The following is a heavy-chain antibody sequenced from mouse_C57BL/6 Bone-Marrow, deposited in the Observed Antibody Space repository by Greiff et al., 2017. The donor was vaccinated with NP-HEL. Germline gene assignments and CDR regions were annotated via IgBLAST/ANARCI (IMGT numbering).Heavy chain of an antibody. CDR2: IRLKSDNYAT. V-gene: IGHV6-3*01. J-gene: IGHJ4*01. CDR3: TGSYYSLYYYAMDY. Sequence: EVQVVESGGGLVQPGGSMKLSCVASGFTFSNYWMNWVRQSPEKGLEWVAQIRLKSDNYATHYAESVKGRFTISRDDSKSSVYLQMNNLRAEDTGIYYCTGSYYSLYYYAMDYWGQGTSVTVSS. D-gene: IGHD2-12*01. CDR1: GFTFSNYW.